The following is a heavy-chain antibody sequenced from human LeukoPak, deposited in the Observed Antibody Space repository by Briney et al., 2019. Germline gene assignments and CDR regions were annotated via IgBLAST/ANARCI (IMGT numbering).Heavy chain of an antibody. Sequence: GGSLRLSCAASGFTFSRYAMHWVRQAPGKGLEWVAVMSSDGSKKYYADSVRGRFTISRDNSKNTLYLQMNSLRAEDTAVYYCAKKFTGTTVISGDYFDYWGQGTLVTVSS. D-gene: IGHD4-17*01. CDR1: GFTFSRYA. V-gene: IGHV3-30-3*02. J-gene: IGHJ4*02. CDR2: MSSDGSKK. CDR3: AKKFTGTTVISGDYFDY.